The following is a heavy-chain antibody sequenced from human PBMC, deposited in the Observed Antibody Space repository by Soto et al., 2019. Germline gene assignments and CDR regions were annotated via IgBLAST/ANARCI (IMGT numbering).Heavy chain of an antibody. CDR1: GFTVITYA. CDR3: AKRLRTSLTTGYWFDP. CDR2: IGGDGRTT. V-gene: IGHV3-23*01. Sequence: EVQLLESGGGLVQPGGSLRLSCAGSGFTVITYAMSWVRQAPGKGLEWISSIGGDGRTTYYAGSVKGRFTISRDSSKTTVYMLINNLRAEDTAIYYCAKRLRTSLTTGYWFDPWGQGTLVTVSS. J-gene: IGHJ5*02. D-gene: IGHD4-17*01.